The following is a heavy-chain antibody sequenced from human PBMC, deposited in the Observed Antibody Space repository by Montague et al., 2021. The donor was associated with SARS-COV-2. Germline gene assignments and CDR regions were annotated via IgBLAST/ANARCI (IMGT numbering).Heavy chain of an antibody. CDR3: ARPGRGYSYGLDAFEV. D-gene: IGHD5-18*01. V-gene: IGHV4-39*01. CDR2: IYYTGXT. Sequence: SETLSLTRTVSGGSISNSIYYWGWIRQPPGKGLEWIGSIYYTGXTXYXXXXKXRVTISMNTSDNQFFLKLTSVTAADTAVYYCARPGRGYSYGLDAFEVWGQGTMVTVSS. J-gene: IGHJ3*01. CDR1: GGSISNSIYY.